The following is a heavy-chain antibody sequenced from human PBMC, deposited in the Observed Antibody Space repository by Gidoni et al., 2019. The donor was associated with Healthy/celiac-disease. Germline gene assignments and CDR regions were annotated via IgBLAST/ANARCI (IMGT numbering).Heavy chain of an antibody. J-gene: IGHJ3*02. D-gene: IGHD2-15*01. CDR2: ISYCGRKK. CDR3: GGRSGGGGGGSYDAFDI. CDR1: GFTFSSYA. Sequence: QVQLVESGGGVVPPGRSLRLSCAASGFTFSSYAMHGVRQAPGKGLVGVAVISYCGRKKFYAGPVKGRFPISRSNFKNTLYFEMNSLGAGETVCYYLGGRSGGGGGGSYDAFDIWGQGTMVTVSS. V-gene: IGHV3-30*14.